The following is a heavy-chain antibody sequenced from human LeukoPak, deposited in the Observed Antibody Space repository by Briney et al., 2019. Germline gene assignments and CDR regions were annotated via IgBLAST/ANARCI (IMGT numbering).Heavy chain of an antibody. V-gene: IGHV3-64D*06. D-gene: IGHD2-15*01. CDR2: ISNNEVVT. CDR3: VNGAATGLIDY. Sequence: GGSLRLYCSASGFTFSNYAIHWVRQTPGKGLEYVSAISNNEVVTYYADSVKGRFTISRDNSKNTAYLQMSSLRPEDTAVYYCVNGAATGLIDYWGQGTRVTVSS. CDR1: GFTFSNYA. J-gene: IGHJ4*02.